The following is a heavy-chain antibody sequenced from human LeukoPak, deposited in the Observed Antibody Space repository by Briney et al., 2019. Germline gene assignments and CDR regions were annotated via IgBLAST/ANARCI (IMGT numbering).Heavy chain of an antibody. CDR3: ARDKIITMIVVVDPDYYYGMDV. J-gene: IGHJ6*02. CDR2: ISSSSSYI. Sequence: PGGSLRLSCAASGFTFSSYSMNWVRQAPGKGLEWVSSISSSSSYIYYADSVKGRFTISRDNAKNSLYLQMNSLRAEDTAVYYCARDKIITMIVVVDPDYYYGMDVWGQGTTVTVSS. D-gene: IGHD3-22*01. V-gene: IGHV3-21*01. CDR1: GFTFSSYS.